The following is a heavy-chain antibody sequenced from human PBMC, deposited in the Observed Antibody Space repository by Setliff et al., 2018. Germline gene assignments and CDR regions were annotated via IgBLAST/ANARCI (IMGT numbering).Heavy chain of an antibody. CDR1: GYTFINYG. CDR2: INPKSGGT. Sequence: GASVKVSCKTSGYTFINYGLSWMRQAPGQGLEWMGWINPKSGGTRYAQKFQGRVTMTRDTSISTAYMELSRLRSDDTAVYYCARSVAAAGSAFDIWGQGTMVTVS. CDR3: ARSVAAAGSAFDI. V-gene: IGHV1-2*02. J-gene: IGHJ3*02. D-gene: IGHD6-13*01.